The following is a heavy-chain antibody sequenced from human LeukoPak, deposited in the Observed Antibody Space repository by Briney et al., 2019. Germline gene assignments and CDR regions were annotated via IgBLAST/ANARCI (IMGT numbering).Heavy chain of an antibody. Sequence: GASVKVSCKASGYTFTGYYMHWVRQAPGQRLEWMGWINAGNGNTKYSQKFQGRVTITRDTSASTAYMELSSLRSEDTAVYYCARDSSSWYLDYWGQGTLVTVSS. D-gene: IGHD6-13*01. V-gene: IGHV1-3*01. CDR3: ARDSSSWYLDY. CDR2: INAGNGNT. CDR1: GYTFTGYY. J-gene: IGHJ4*02.